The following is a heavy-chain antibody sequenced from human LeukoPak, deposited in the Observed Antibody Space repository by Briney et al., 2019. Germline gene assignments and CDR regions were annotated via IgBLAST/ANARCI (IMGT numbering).Heavy chain of an antibody. J-gene: IGHJ3*02. Sequence: GGSLRLSCTASGFTFSSYSMNWVRQAPGKGLEWVSSISSSSSYIYYADSVKGRFTISRDNAKNSLYLQMNSLRAEDTAVYYCARGGPSAFDIWGQGTMVTVSS. CDR3: ARGGPSAFDI. V-gene: IGHV3-21*01. CDR2: ISSSSSYI. CDR1: GFTFSSYS.